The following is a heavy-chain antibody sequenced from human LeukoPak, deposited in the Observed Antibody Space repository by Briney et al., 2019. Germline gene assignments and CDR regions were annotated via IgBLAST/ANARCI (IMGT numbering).Heavy chain of an antibody. Sequence: PGGSLRLSCAASGFTFSSYGMHWVRQAPGKGLEWVAVISYDGRNKYYADSVKGRFTISRDNSKNTLYLQMNSLRAEDTAVYYCAKSLKAYSSGWYVSDYWGQGTLVTVSS. CDR2: ISYDGRNK. J-gene: IGHJ4*02. D-gene: IGHD6-19*01. V-gene: IGHV3-30*18. CDR3: AKSLKAYSSGWYVSDY. CDR1: GFTFSSYG.